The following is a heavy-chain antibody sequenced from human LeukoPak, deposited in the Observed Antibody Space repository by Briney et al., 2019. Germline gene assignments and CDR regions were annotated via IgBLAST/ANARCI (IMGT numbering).Heavy chain of an antibody. CDR1: GYTFISYG. CDR3: ARDKGMVGYCSGGSCYWPFDY. V-gene: IGHV1-18*01. CDR2: IGAYNGNT. Sequence: APVKVSCKTSGYTFISYGISWVRQAPGQGLEWMGWIGAYNGNTNYAQKFQGRVSMTTDTSTSTAYMELRGLRADDTAVYHCARDKGMVGYCSGGSCYWPFDYWGQGTLVIVSS. J-gene: IGHJ4*02. D-gene: IGHD2-15*01.